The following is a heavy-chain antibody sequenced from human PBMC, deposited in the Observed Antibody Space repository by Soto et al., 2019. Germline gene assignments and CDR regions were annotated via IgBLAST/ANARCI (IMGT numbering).Heavy chain of an antibody. CDR2: IYPGDSDT. CDR1: GCSLTSCW. V-gene: IGHV5-51*01. CDR3: ARHAISCSISRGLYYGMDV. J-gene: IGHJ6*02. D-gene: IGHD6-6*01. Sequence: PGEALKISWKGSGCSLTSCWSCGLRQMPGKSLEWMLSIYPGDSDTRYSPSSQGQITISSDKSISTAYVHCSSLKSSDTAMYYFARHAISCSISRGLYYGMDVCGPGTLVTVS.